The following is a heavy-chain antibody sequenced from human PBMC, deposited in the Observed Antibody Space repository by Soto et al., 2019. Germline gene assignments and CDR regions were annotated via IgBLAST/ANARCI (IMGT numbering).Heavy chain of an antibody. J-gene: IGHJ4*02. V-gene: IGHV4-59*01. D-gene: IGHD1-26*01. CDR2: IYNSGST. CDR3: AREGGRWELL. CDR1: CGSISSYY. Sequence: PSETLSLTCTFSCGSISSYYWSWIRQPPGKGLEWIGYIYNSGSTNYNPSLKSRVTISLDTSKNQFSLKLSSVTAADTAVYYCAREGGRWELLWSQGTLVTVSS.